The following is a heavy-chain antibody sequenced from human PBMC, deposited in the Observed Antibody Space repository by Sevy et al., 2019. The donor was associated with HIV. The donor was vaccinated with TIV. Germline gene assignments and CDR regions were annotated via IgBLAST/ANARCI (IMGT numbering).Heavy chain of an antibody. V-gene: IGHV3-53*01. D-gene: IGHD2-2*01. CDR1: GLTFGRLS. CDR3: ARIKGASSSYAMDV. Sequence: GGSLRLSCVASGLTFGRLSINWVRQAPGKGLEWVSLIYSAGTTFYSDSVKGRFTISRDNSNNTLDLQLNSLRAEDTAIYYCARIKGASSSYAMDVWGQGTTVTVSS. J-gene: IGHJ6*02. CDR2: IYSAGTT.